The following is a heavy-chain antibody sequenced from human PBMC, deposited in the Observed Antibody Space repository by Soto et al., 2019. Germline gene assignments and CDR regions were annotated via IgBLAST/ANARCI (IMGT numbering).Heavy chain of an antibody. V-gene: IGHV4-59*01. CDR1: GGSISRYY. Sequence: WVTRPLPCTVSGGSISRYYWSWLRQPPGKGQEWMGYIYYRGSNTYNPSLNSRVTIAVDTSKNQCSLKLSSVSAADTAVYYCARGGAETHYCSDAMDVAGPGS. CDR3: ARGGAETHYCSDAMDV. J-gene: IGHJ6*02. CDR2: IYYRGSN. D-gene: IGHD1-26*01.